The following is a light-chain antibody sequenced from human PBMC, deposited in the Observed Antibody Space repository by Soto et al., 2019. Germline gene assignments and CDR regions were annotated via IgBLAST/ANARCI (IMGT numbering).Light chain of an antibody. CDR1: QGIANN. Sequence: DIQMTQSPSSLSASVGDRVTISCRASQGIANNLAWYQQKPGKVPELLIYAASTLHAGVPSRFSGSGCGTDFTLTISSLQPEGVAIYYCQRYSSAPWTFGQGTKVEIK. J-gene: IGKJ1*01. CDR2: AAS. V-gene: IGKV1-27*01. CDR3: QRYSSAPWT.